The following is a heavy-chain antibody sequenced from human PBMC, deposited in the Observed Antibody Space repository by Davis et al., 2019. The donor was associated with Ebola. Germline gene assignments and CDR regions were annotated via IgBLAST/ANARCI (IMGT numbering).Heavy chain of an antibody. J-gene: IGHJ3*02. V-gene: IGHV2-5*02. CDR3: AHTRLIYDILTGYIKKGAFDI. CDR2: IYWDDDK. D-gene: IGHD3-9*01. Sequence: SGPMLVKPTQTLTLTCTFSGFSLSTSGVGVGWIRQPPGKALEWLALIYWDDDKRYSPSLKSRLTITKDTSKNQVVLTMTNMDPVDTATYYCAHTRLIYDILTGYIKKGAFDIWGQGTMVTVSS. CDR1: GFSLSTSGVG.